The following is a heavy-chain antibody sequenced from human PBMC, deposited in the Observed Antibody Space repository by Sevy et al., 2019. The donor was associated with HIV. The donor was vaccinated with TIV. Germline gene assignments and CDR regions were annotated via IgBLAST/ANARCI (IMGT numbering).Heavy chain of an antibody. CDR2: IYYSGRT. V-gene: IGHV4-59*01. Sequence: SETLSLTCTVSDDSISGYYWSWIRQPPGKGLEWIGYIYYSGRTNYNPSLTSRATISADMSTNHFSLKLSSVTVADTAVYYCARTTPYSYYGMDVWGQGTTVTVSS. CDR3: ARTTPYSYYGMDV. CDR1: DDSISGYY. D-gene: IGHD4-17*01. J-gene: IGHJ6*02.